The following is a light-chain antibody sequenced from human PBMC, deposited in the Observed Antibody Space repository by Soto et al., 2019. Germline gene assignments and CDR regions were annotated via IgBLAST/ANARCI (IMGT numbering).Light chain of an antibody. V-gene: IGLV1-40*01. CDR1: SSNIGAGYD. J-gene: IGLJ1*01. Sequence: QSVLTQPPLVSWAPGQRVTISCTGSSSNIGAGYDVHWYQKLPGTAPKLLIYGNSNRPSGVPDRFSGSKSGTSASLAITGLQAEDEADYYCQSYDSSLSGSRVFGTGTKLTVL. CDR3: QSYDSSLSGSRV. CDR2: GNS.